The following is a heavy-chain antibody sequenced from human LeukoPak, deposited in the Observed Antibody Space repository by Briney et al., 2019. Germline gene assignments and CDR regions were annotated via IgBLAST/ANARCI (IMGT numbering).Heavy chain of an antibody. CDR3: AKDITGWGSSGSRGPFDY. V-gene: IGHV3-9*01. D-gene: IGHD6-19*01. CDR1: GFTFDDYA. J-gene: IGHJ4*02. Sequence: GRSLRLSCAASGFTFDDYAMHWVRQAPGKGLEWVSGISWNSGSIGYADSVKGRFTISRDNAKNSLYLQMNSLRAEDTALYYCAKDITGWGSSGSRGPFDYWGQGTLVTVSS. CDR2: ISWNSGSI.